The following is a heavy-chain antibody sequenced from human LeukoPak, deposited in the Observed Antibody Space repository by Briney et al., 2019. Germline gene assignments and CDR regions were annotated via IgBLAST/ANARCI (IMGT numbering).Heavy chain of an antibody. Sequence: ASVKVSCKASGYIFTSYPIHWVRQAPGQRLEWMGWINTGNGNTKYSQRFEGRVTVTTDTSAAAAYMELSSLRSEDTAVYYCARDRAMADYWGQGTLVTVSS. CDR1: GYIFTSYP. D-gene: IGHD5-18*01. J-gene: IGHJ4*02. CDR2: INTGNGNT. CDR3: ARDRAMADY. V-gene: IGHV1-3*04.